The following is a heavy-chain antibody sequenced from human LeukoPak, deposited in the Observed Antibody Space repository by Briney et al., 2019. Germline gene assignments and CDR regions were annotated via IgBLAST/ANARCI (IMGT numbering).Heavy chain of an antibody. CDR1: GFTFSSYS. Sequence: GGTLSLSCAASGFTFSSYSMNWVRQAPGKGLEWVSSISSSSSYIYYADSVKGRFTISRANTKNSLYLQMTSLTAEDTAVYYCARGSIAVAGPYFDYWGQGTLVTVSS. CDR2: ISSSSSYI. V-gene: IGHV3-21*01. D-gene: IGHD6-19*01. CDR3: ARGSIAVAGPYFDY. J-gene: IGHJ4*02.